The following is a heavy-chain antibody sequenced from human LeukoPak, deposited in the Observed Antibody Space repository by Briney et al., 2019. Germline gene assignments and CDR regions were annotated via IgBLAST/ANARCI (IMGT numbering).Heavy chain of an antibody. D-gene: IGHD6-13*01. J-gene: IGHJ4*02. Sequence: SETLSLTCAVYGGSFSGYYWSWIRQTPGKGLEWIGEIIHSGSTNYSPSLKSRVTISLDAAKSQFSLRLTSVTAADTAVYYCAGYRGSPRYFDYWGQGTLVTVSS. V-gene: IGHV4-34*12. CDR2: IIHSGST. CDR3: AGYRGSPRYFDY. CDR1: GGSFSGYY.